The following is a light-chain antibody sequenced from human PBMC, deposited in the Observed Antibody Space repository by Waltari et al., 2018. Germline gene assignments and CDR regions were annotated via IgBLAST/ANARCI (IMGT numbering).Light chain of an antibody. J-gene: IGKJ1*01. CDR1: QSLVYSDGNTY. CDR3: MQGTHWPPGSRAT. Sequence: DVVMTQSPLSLPVTLGQPASISCRSSQSLVYSDGNTYLNWFQQRPGQSPRRLIYKVSNRDAGVPDRFSGRGSGTDFTLKISRVEAEDVGVYYCMQGTHWPPGSRATFGQGTKVEIK. V-gene: IGKV2-30*01. CDR2: KVS.